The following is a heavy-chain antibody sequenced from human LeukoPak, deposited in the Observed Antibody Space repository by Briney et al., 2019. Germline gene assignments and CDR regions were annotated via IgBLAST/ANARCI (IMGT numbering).Heavy chain of an antibody. CDR2: ISYDGSNK. CDR1: GFTFSTYA. J-gene: IGHJ6*02. Sequence: GGSLRLSCAASGFTFSTYAMHWIRQAPGKGLEWMAVISYDGSNKYYADSVKGRFTISRDNSKNTLYLQMNSLRAEDTAVYSWARDNYGMDVWGQGTTVTVSS. CDR3: ARDNYGMDV. V-gene: IGHV3-30-3*01.